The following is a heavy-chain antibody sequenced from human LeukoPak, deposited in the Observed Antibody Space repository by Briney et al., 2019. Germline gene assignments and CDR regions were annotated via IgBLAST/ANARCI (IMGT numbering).Heavy chain of an antibody. D-gene: IGHD1-1*01. CDR1: GFSVSGIH. V-gene: IGHV3-66*01. J-gene: IGHJ5*02. Sequence: GGSLRLSCAASGFSVSGIHMNWVRQAPGKNLEWVSGLYSGGAAYYSDSLGGRFTISRDPSKNTVYLQMTSLRVDDSAIYYCARGNGNVGGRLDPWAREPGSPSPQ. CDR2: LYSGGAA. CDR3: ARGNGNVGGRLDP.